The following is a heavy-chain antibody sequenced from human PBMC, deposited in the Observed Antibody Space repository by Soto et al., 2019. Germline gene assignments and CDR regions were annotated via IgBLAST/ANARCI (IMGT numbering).Heavy chain of an antibody. D-gene: IGHD3-10*01. CDR1: GGSVSSCGIY. V-gene: IGHV4-61*08. J-gene: IGHJ6*02. Sequence: PSETLSLSCTVSGGSVSSCGIYWSWIRQPPGKGLEWMGYIYEIGSTNYNPSLESRVPISLNTSKNQSSLKLSSLTAADTAVYYGVRSITMVRASYIYYYSRMDVWGQGTTVTVSS. CDR2: IYEIGST. CDR3: VRSITMVRASYIYYYSRMDV.